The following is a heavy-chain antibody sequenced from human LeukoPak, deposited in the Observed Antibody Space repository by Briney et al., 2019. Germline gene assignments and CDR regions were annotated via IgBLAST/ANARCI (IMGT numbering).Heavy chain of an antibody. Sequence: PSETLSLTCTVSGGSLSSYYWSWIRQPPGRGLEWIAYIYYSGNTKYNPFLKSRVTISVDTSKTQFSLKLSSVTAADTAVYFCARGSTIFGFQHWGQGTLVTVSS. CDR1: GGSLSSYY. D-gene: IGHD3-3*01. CDR2: IYYSGNT. CDR3: ARGSTIFGFQH. J-gene: IGHJ1*01. V-gene: IGHV4-59*01.